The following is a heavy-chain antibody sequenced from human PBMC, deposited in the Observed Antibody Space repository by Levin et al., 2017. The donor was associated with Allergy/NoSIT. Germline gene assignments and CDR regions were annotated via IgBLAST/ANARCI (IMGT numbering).Heavy chain of an antibody. D-gene: IGHD3-3*01. CDR3: ARDPGYDFWSGYYTFSGQYFQH. Sequence: GESLKISCAASGFTFSSYAMHWVRQAPGKGLEWVAVISYDGSNKYYADSVKGRFTISRDNSKNTLYLQMNSLRAEDTAVYYCARDPGYDFWSGYYTFSGQYFQHWGQGTLVTVSS. V-gene: IGHV3-30-3*01. CDR1: GFTFSSYA. CDR2: ISYDGSNK. J-gene: IGHJ1*01.